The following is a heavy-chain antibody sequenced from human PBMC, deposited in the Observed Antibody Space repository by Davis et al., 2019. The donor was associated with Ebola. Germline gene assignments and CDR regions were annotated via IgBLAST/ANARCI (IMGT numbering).Heavy chain of an antibody. J-gene: IGHJ4*02. Sequence: PSETLSLTCTVSGGSISSYYWSWIRQPPGKGLEWIGYIYYSGSTYYNPSLKSRVTISVDTSKNQFSLKLSSVTAADTAVYYCARDFKEWGQGTLVTVSS. CDR3: ARDFKE. CDR1: GGSISSYY. V-gene: IGHV4-59*12. CDR2: IYYSGST.